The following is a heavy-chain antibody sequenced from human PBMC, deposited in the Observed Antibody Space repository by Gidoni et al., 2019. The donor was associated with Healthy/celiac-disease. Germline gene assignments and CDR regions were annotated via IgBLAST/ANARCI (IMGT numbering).Heavy chain of an antibody. CDR1: GGTFSSYA. V-gene: IGHV1-69*01. D-gene: IGHD2-15*01. CDR2: IIPIVGTA. CDR3: ARAFYCSGGSCYSGNWYFDL. Sequence: QVQLVQSGAEVKKPGSSVTVSCKASGGTFSSYAISWVRQAPGQGLEWMGGIIPIVGTANYAQKFQGRVTITADESTSTAYMELSSLRSEDTAVYYCARAFYCSGGSCYSGNWYFDLWGRGTLVTVSS. J-gene: IGHJ2*01.